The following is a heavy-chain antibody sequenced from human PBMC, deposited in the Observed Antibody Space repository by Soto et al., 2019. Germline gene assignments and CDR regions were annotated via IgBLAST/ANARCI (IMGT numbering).Heavy chain of an antibody. CDR2: ISSSGGST. Sequence: EVQLLESGGGLVQPGGSLRLSCAASGFTFSSYAMSWVRQAPGKGLEWVSGISSSGGSTYYADSVKGRFTISRDNSKNTLYRQMNRLRAGDTAVYYCAKDVGGFSGYAFDYWGQGTLVTVSS. D-gene: IGHD5-12*01. V-gene: IGHV3-23*01. CDR1: GFTFSSYA. CDR3: AKDVGGFSGYAFDY. J-gene: IGHJ4*02.